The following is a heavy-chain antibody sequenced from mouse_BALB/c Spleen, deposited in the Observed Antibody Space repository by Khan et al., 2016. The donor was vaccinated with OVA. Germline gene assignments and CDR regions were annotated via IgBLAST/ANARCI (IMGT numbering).Heavy chain of an antibody. V-gene: IGHV5-6-5*01. J-gene: IGHJ3*01. CDR2: ISSGDST. CDR1: GFTFSNYA. CDR3: ASDYWFAY. D-gene: IGHD2-13*01. Sequence: EVELVESGGGLVKPGGSLKLSCAASGFTFSNYAMSWVRQSPEKRLEWVASISSGDSTYYPDSVKGRFTISRDNARNILYLQMSSLRSEDTAMYYGASDYWFAYWGQGTLVTVSA.